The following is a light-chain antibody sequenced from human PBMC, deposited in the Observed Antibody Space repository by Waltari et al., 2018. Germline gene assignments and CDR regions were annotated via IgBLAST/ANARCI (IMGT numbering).Light chain of an antibody. CDR2: DVS. V-gene: IGLV2-14*03. CDR3: SSYTTISTVV. CDR1: SSDVGYYNY. J-gene: IGLJ2*01. Sequence: QSALTQPASVSGSPGQSITISCTGTSSDVGYYNYVSWYQQHPGKAPKLMIYDVSDRPSGVSIRFSGSKSGNTASLTISGLQAEDEADYYCSSYTTISTVVFGGGTKLTVL.